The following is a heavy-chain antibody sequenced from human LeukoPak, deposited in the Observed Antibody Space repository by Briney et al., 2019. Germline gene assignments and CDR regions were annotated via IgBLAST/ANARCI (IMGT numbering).Heavy chain of an antibody. D-gene: IGHD5-12*01. CDR2: ISSSGSTI. CDR1: GFTFSDYY. CDR3: ARVRVDIVATGQTDAFGI. J-gene: IGHJ3*02. V-gene: IGHV3-11*01. Sequence: GGSLRLSCAASGFTFSDYYMSWIRQAPGKGLEWVSYISSSGSTIYYADSVKGRFTISRDNAKNSLYLQMNSLRAEDTAVYYCARVRVDIVATGQTDAFGIWGQGTMVTVSS.